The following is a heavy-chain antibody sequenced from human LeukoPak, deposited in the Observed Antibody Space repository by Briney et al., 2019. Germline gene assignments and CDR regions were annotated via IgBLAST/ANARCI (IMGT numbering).Heavy chain of an antibody. CDR1: GFTFSSYG. Sequence: GRSLRLSCAASGFTFSSYGIHWVRQAPGKGLEWVAAISYDGSDTYHADSVKGRFTISRDNSKNTLHLQMNSLRAEDTAVYYCAKDNYYDSSAFVDYWGQGTRVTVSS. J-gene: IGHJ4*02. CDR2: ISYDGSDT. D-gene: IGHD3-22*01. CDR3: AKDNYYDSSAFVDY. V-gene: IGHV3-30*18.